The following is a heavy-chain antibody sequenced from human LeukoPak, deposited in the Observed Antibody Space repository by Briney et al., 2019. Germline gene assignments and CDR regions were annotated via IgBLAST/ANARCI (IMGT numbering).Heavy chain of an antibody. CDR1: GFTFSSYA. J-gene: IGHJ6*03. V-gene: IGHV3-30-3*01. CDR2: ISYDGSNK. CDR3: ARAAGRVAVPTPYYYYYYMDV. D-gene: IGHD6-19*01. Sequence: GGSLRLSCAASGFTFSSYAMHWVRQAPGKGLEWVAVISYDGSNKYYADSVKGRFTISRDNAKNSLYLQMNSLRAEDTAVYYCARAAGRVAVPTPYYYYYYMDVWGKGTTVTVSS.